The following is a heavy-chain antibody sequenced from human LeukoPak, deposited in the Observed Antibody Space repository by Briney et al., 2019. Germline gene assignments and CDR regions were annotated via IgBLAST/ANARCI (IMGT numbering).Heavy chain of an antibody. CDR2: ISYDGSNK. J-gene: IGHJ4*02. D-gene: IGHD6-19*01. CDR3: AKDSRKESPSSGWYFDY. V-gene: IGHV3-30*18. Sequence: PGGSLRLSCAASGFTFSSYGMHWVRQAPGKGLEWVAVISYDGSNKYYADSVKGRFTISRDNSKNTLYLQMNSLRAEDTAVYYCAKDSRKESPSSGWYFDYWGQGTLVTVSS. CDR1: GFTFSSYG.